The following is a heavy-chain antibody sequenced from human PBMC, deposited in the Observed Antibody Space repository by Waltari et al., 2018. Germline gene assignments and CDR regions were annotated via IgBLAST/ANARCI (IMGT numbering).Heavy chain of an antibody. CDR1: GYTFTGYY. CDR2: INPNNGGT. D-gene: IGHD3-10*01. J-gene: IGHJ6*02. Sequence: QVQLLQSGAEVKTPGASVKVSSKASGYTFTGYYMHWVRQAPGQGLEWMGWINPNNGGTNYAQQFQGRVTMTRDTSISTAYMELSSLRSDDTAVYYCARVRLLWFGELGVWGQGTTVTVS. V-gene: IGHV1-2*02. CDR3: ARVRLLWFGELGV.